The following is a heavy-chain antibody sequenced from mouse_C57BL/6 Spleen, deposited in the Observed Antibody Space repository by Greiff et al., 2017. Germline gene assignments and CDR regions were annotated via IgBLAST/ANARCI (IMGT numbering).Heavy chain of an antibody. D-gene: IGHD2-3*01. Sequence: QVQLQQPGAELVRPGSSVKLSCKASGYTFTSYWMHWVKQRPIQGLEWIGNIDPSDSETHYNQKFKDKATLTVDKSSSTAYMQLSSLTSEDSAVYYCARERALYDGYYYAMDYWGQGTSVTVSS. V-gene: IGHV1-52*01. J-gene: IGHJ4*01. CDR2: IDPSDSET. CDR1: GYTFTSYW. CDR3: ARERALYDGYYYAMDY.